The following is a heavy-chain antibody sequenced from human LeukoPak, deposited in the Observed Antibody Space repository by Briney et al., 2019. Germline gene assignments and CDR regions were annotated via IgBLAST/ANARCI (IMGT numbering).Heavy chain of an antibody. V-gene: IGHV1-2*02. D-gene: IGHD2-2*01. Sequence: ASVKVSCKASGYTFTGYYMHWVRQAPGQGLEWMGWINPNSDGTNYAQKFQGRVTMTRDTSISTAYMELSRLRSDDTAVYYCAGLLISSTSWQGWGQGALVTVSS. CDR3: AGLLISSTSWQG. J-gene: IGHJ4*02. CDR2: INPNSDGT. CDR1: GYTFTGYY.